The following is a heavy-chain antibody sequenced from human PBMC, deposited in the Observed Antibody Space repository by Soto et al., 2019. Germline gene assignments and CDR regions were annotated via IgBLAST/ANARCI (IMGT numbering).Heavy chain of an antibody. CDR2: INPSGGGT. V-gene: IGHV1-46*01. CDR1: GYSFISHH. Sequence: ASVKVSCKASGYSFISHHMLWVRQAPGQGLEWMGIINPSGGGTRYAQKFQDRVTMTRDTSTSTIYMQLTGLRSEDTAVYYCARHSQFYCSGGSCSGSMDVWGQGTKVTVSS. CDR3: ARHSQFYCSGGSCSGSMDV. D-gene: IGHD2-15*01. J-gene: IGHJ6*01.